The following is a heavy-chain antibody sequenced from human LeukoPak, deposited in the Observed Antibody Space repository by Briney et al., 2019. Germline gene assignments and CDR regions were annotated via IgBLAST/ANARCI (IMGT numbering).Heavy chain of an antibody. Sequence: GGSLRLSCEASGFTFRAYGMHWVRQAPGKRLEWVAVISYDEYEKDYADSAKGRFTISRDNSKNTLYLRMNSLRAEDTAVYYCAKGGYNWNYFISVRHPQDYFDYWGQGTLVTVSS. D-gene: IGHD1-7*01. CDR2: ISYDEYEK. CDR3: AKGGYNWNYFISVRHPQDYFDY. CDR1: GFTFRAYG. J-gene: IGHJ4*02. V-gene: IGHV3-30-3*01.